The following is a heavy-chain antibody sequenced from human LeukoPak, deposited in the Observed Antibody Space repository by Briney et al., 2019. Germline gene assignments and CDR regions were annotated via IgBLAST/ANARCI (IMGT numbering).Heavy chain of an antibody. V-gene: IGHV3-7*01. CDR1: GFTFSSYW. D-gene: IGHD3-22*01. Sequence: GGSLRLSCAASGFTFSSYWRSWVRQAPGKGLEWVANIKQDGSEKYYVDSVKGRFTISRDNAKNSLYLQMNSLRAEDTAVYYCARSRITMIVVVIRIDAFDIWGQGTMVTVSS. CDR2: IKQDGSEK. CDR3: ARSRITMIVVVIRIDAFDI. J-gene: IGHJ3*02.